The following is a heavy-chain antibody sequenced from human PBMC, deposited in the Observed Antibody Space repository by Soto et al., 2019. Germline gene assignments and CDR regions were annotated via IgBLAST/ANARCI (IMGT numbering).Heavy chain of an antibody. CDR2: IFYNGGT. D-gene: IGHD2-8*01. Sequence: PSETLSLTCTVSGGSVNSGGYYWSWIRQPPGKGLEWIGFIFYNGGTSYNSSLGSRVTISADTSKTLFSLNLNFVTAADTAVYYCARGDHGPRRFYFDTWGQGTLVTVSS. CDR1: GGSVNSGGYY. J-gene: IGHJ4*02. CDR3: ARGDHGPRRFYFDT. V-gene: IGHV4-61*03.